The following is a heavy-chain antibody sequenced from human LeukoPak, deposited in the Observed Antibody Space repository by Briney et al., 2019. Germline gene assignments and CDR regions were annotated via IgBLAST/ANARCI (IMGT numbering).Heavy chain of an antibody. CDR3: TTIDTMIRGVPFDY. J-gene: IGHJ4*02. D-gene: IGHD3-10*01. CDR2: IRSKANSYAT. CDR1: GFTFSGSA. V-gene: IGHV3-73*01. Sequence: PGGSLRLSCAASGFTFSGSAMHWVRQASGKGLGWVGRIRSKANSYATAYAASVKGRFTISRDDSKNTAYLQMNSLKTEDTAVYYCTTIDTMIRGVPFDYWGQGTLVTVSS.